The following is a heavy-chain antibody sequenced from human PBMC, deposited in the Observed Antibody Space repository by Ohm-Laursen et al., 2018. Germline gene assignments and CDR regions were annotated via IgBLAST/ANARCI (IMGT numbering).Heavy chain of an antibody. CDR3: ARGLTGWRGYYFGN. J-gene: IGHJ4*02. CDR1: GGSMSSYY. D-gene: IGHD3-9*01. Sequence: GTLSLTCSVSGGSMSSYYWSWIRQPAGKGLEWIGRIYSSGTTDYNPSLTSRVTMSLDTSKNQFSLKLNSVTAADSAVYFCARGLTGWRGYYFGNWGQGTLVTVSS. V-gene: IGHV4-4*07. CDR2: IYSSGTT.